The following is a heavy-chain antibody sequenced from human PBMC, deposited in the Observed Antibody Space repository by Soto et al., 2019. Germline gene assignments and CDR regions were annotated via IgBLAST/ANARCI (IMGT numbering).Heavy chain of an antibody. CDR1: GFTFTTYG. V-gene: IGHV1-18*01. CDR3: ARAHTTYGWGMNFDY. CDR2: INTYTGNT. D-gene: IGHD3-10*01. J-gene: IGHJ4*02. Sequence: QVQLVQSGAEVRKPGASVKVSCKASGFTFTTYGVSWLRQAPGQGLEWMAWINTYTGNTNYAQNFLGRLTLTADTSTDTAYMELRSLTSDDTAIYYCARAHTTYGWGMNFDYWGQGTLVAVSS.